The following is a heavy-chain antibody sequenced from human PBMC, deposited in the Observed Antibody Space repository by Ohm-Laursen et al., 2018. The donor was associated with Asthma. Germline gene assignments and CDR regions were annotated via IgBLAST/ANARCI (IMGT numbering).Heavy chain of an antibody. J-gene: IGHJ4*02. V-gene: IGHV4-30-4*02. Sequence: SDTLSLTCSVSGGSISNSSYYWSWIRQPPGKGLEWIGYIYYSGSTYHNPSLKSRVTISVDTSTNQFSLKLSSVTAADTAVYYCARRSSGWYRVYYWGQGTLVTVSS. D-gene: IGHD6-19*01. CDR1: GGSISNSSYY. CDR2: IYYSGST. CDR3: ARRSSGWYRVYY.